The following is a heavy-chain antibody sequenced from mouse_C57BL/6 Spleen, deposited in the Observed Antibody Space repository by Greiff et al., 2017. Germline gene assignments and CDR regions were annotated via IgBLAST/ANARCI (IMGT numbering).Heavy chain of an antibody. CDR3: ARGTLYYGSSYYAMDY. V-gene: IGHV1-80*01. Sequence: VQLVESGAELVKPGASVKISCKASGYAFSSYWMNWVKQRPGKGLEWIGQIYPGDGDTNYNGKFKGKATLTADKSSSTAYMQLSSLTSEDSAVYFCARGTLYYGSSYYAMDYWGQGTSVTVSS. CDR1: GYAFSSYW. CDR2: IYPGDGDT. D-gene: IGHD1-1*01. J-gene: IGHJ4*01.